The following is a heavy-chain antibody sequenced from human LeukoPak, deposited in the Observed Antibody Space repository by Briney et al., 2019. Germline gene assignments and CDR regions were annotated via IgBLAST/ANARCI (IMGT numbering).Heavy chain of an antibody. Sequence: KASETLSLTCTVSGYSISSGYYWGWIRQPPGKGLEWIGRIYYSGSTYYNQSLKSRVTISVDTSKNQFSLKLSSVTAADTAVYYCARVFDYWGQGTLVTVSS. J-gene: IGHJ4*02. CDR3: ARVFDY. CDR2: IYYSGST. CDR1: GYSISSGYY. V-gene: IGHV4-38-2*02.